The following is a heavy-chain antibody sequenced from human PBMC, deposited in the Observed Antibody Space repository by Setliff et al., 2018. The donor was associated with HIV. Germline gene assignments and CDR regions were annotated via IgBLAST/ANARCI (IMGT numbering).Heavy chain of an antibody. V-gene: IGHV3-23*01. D-gene: IGHD3-10*01. J-gene: IGHJ3*02. Sequence: GGSLRLSCAASEFTFSSYSMNWVRQAPGKGPEWVSSISGHSVTTYYADSVKGRFTISRDNSKNTLYVQMNSLRAEDTAVYYCAWGHYGSGTYGPIWGQGTMVTVSS. CDR3: AWGHYGSGTYGPI. CDR2: ISGHSVTT. CDR1: EFTFSSYS.